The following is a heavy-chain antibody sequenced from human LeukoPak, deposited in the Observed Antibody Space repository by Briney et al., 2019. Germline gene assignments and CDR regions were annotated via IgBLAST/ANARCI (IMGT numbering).Heavy chain of an antibody. V-gene: IGHV3-21*01. J-gene: IGHJ5*02. Sequence: GGSLRLSCAASGFTFSSYSMNWVRQAPGKGLEWVSSISSSSSDIYYADSVKGRFNISRDNAKHSLYLQMTSLRAEDKAVYYCAAEDVDSSRSWFDPWGQGTLVTVSS. CDR3: AAEDVDSSRSWFDP. D-gene: IGHD6-13*01. CDR2: ISSSSSDI. CDR1: GFTFSSYS.